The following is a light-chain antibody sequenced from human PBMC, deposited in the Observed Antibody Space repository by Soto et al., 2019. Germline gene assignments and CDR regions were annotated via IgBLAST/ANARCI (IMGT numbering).Light chain of an antibody. CDR2: KAS. CDR1: QSISNW. V-gene: IGKV1-5*03. CDR3: QQYNGYSYT. Sequence: DIQMTQSPSPLSASVGDRVTITCRASQSISNWLAWYQQKPGKAPNLVIYKASSLETGVPSRFSGSGSGTEFTLTISSLQPDDFATYYCQQYNGYSYTFGQGTKLEIK. J-gene: IGKJ2*01.